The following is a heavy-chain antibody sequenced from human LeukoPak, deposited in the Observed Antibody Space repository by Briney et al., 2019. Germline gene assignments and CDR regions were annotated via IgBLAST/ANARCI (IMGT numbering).Heavy chain of an antibody. CDR1: GFLFSSYW. J-gene: IGHJ4*02. CDR2: IGPDGSDK. V-gene: IGHV3-7*01. Sequence: GGSLRLSCTTSGFLFSSYWMSWVRQAPGKGVEWVANIGPDGSDKQYVDSMKGRFTISRDNAQNSVYLHMNSLTAEDTAVYYCARFRRSAQSYWGQGILVTVSS. D-gene: IGHD2-15*01. CDR3: ARFRRSAQSY.